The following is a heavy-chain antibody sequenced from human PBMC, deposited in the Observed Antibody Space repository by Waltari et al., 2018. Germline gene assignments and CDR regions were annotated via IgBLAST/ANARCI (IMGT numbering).Heavy chain of an antibody. V-gene: IGHV4-39*01. CDR2: MQYRGST. CDR3: GRIAFGDDGGYFQY. CDR1: GGSITPNYN. D-gene: IGHD4-17*01. J-gene: IGHJ1*01. Sequence: QLQLQESGPGLVRPSETLSLTCTVPGGSITPNYNRAWIRQPPGKGLEWMGNMQYRGSTFYNPSLMSRVTISLDTSKNQFSLTLTSVDAADTAVYFCGRIAFGDDGGYFQYWGQGTLVTVSS.